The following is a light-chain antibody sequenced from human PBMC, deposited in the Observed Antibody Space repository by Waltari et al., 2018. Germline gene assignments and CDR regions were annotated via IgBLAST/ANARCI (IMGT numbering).Light chain of an antibody. V-gene: IGLV2-14*03. CDR3: SSYISSSTLEL. CDR2: DGS. Sequence: QSALPQPSSVSGSPGQSITISCTGPRSDVGAFNYVPCYQQHPAKAPKLMIYDGSNRPSGVSNRFSGSKSGNTASLTISGLQAEDEADYYCSSYISSSTLELFGGGTSLTVL. CDR1: RSDVGAFNY. J-gene: IGLJ2*01.